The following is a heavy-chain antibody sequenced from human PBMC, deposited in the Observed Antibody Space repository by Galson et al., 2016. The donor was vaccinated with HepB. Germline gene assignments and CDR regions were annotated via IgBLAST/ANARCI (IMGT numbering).Heavy chain of an antibody. CDR3: AKEPQKYSSGWYYYN. CDR1: GFTFSTYT. Sequence: SLRLSCAASGFTFSTYTLNWVRQAPGKGLEWVSSIKNSNSDVYYEDSVKGRFTISRDNAENSLYLQMDSLTAEDTALYYCAKEPQKYSSGWYYYNWGQGTLVTVSS. J-gene: IGHJ4*02. CDR2: IKNSNSDV. V-gene: IGHV3-21*01. D-gene: IGHD6-19*01.